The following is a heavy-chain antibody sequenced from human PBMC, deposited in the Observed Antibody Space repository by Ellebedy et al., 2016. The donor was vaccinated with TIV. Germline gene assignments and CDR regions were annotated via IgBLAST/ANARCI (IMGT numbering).Heavy chain of an antibody. J-gene: IGHJ5*02. Sequence: SETLSLXXAVYGGSFSGYYWSWIRQPPGKGLEWIGEINHSGSTNYNPSLKSRVTISVDTSKNQFSLKLSSVTAADTAVYYCASFSRFSSGWFNPWGQGTLVTVSS. D-gene: IGHD6-6*01. CDR2: INHSGST. CDR3: ASFSRFSSGWFNP. CDR1: GGSFSGYY. V-gene: IGHV4-34*01.